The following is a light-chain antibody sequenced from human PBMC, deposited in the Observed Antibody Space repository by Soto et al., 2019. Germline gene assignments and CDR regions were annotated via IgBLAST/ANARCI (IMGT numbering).Light chain of an antibody. CDR2: KDS. J-gene: IGLJ2*01. CDR1: VLAKKF. CDR3: YSESDSNLI. Sequence: SYELTQPSSVSVSPGQTATITCSGDVLAKKFARWLQRKPGQALVMVIYKDSERPSGIPERCSGSTSETTVTLTIRGAQVEDEDEYYCYSESDSNLIFGGGTKLTVL. V-gene: IGLV3-27*01.